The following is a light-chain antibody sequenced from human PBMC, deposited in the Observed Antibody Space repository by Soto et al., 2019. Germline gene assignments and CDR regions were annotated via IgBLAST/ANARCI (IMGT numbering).Light chain of an antibody. CDR3: RQYGSSPRT. Sequence: RSLSRGEEGTRPDKASQSISFNLAWYQQKPGQAPRLLNSGGSSRPADIPDRFSGSGSGTDFTLTINRLEPEDFAIYYCRQYGSSPRTFGQGTKVDI. CDR1: QSISFN. V-gene: IGKV3-20*01. J-gene: IGKJ1*01. CDR2: GGS.